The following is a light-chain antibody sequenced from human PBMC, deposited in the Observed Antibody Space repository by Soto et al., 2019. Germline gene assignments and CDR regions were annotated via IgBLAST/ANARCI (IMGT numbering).Light chain of an antibody. CDR2: DAS. CDR3: QQRGNWPRTWT. V-gene: IGKV3-11*01. J-gene: IGKJ1*01. Sequence: EIVLTQSPATLSLSPWERATLSCRASQSVSSNLAWYQQKPGQAPRLLLNDASNRATGIPARFTGSGSGTDFTLTLSSLEPEDFAVYYCQQRGNWPRTWTFGQGTKVDIK. CDR1: QSVSSN.